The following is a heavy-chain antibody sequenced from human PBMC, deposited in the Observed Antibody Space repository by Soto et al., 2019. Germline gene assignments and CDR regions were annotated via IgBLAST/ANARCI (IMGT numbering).Heavy chain of an antibody. Sequence: TLALTCAVSGGSISSSNWWRLVRQPPGKGLEWIGEIYHSGSTNYNPSLKSRVTISVDKCKNQFSLKLRSVTAADTAVYYCAAVRRDILTGYNIDYWGQGTLVNVSS. J-gene: IGHJ4*02. CDR2: IYHSGST. V-gene: IGHV4-4*02. CDR3: AAVRRDILTGYNIDY. CDR1: GGSISSSNW. D-gene: IGHD3-9*01.